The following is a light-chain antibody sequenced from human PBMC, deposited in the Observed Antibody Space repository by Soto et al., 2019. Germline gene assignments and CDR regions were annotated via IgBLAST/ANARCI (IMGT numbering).Light chain of an antibody. CDR2: GAS. CDR1: QSVSSN. CDR3: QQYTNWPPVT. V-gene: IGKV3-15*01. Sequence: EIVMTQSPATLSVSPGERATLSCRASQSVSSNLAWYQQKPGQAPRLLIYGASTRATGIPARFSGSGSGTEFTLTISSLQSEDFAVYYCQQYTNWPPVTFGGGTKVEI. J-gene: IGKJ4*01.